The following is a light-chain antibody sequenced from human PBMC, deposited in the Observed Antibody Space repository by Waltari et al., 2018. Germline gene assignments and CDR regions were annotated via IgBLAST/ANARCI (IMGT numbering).Light chain of an antibody. CDR2: AAS. CDR1: QGIRGN. Sequence: AIQLTQSPSSLSASVGDRVTLTCRASQGIRGNLTWYQQKAGRAPKLLIYAASSLESGVPSRFSGSGSGTDFTLTISSLQVEDVAIYYCQQYYSVPLTFGQGTKVGIK. V-gene: IGKV1-13*02. CDR3: QQYYSVPLT. J-gene: IGKJ1*01.